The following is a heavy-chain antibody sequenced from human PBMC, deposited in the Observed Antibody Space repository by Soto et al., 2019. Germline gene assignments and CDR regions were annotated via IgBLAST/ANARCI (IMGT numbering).Heavy chain of an antibody. CDR3: VRAQTIFGIITVFDY. CDR2: IYYSGST. V-gene: IGHV4-31*03. J-gene: IGHJ4*02. Sequence: SETLSLTCTVSGGSINSGGYYWSWIRQHPGKGLEWIGYIYYSGSTYYNPSLKSRVTISIDTSKNQFSLKLSSVTAADTAVYYCVRAQTIFGIITVFDYWGQGTLVTVSS. CDR1: GGSINSGGYY. D-gene: IGHD3-3*01.